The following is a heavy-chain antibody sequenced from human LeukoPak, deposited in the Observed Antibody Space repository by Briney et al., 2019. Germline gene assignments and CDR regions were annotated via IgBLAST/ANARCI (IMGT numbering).Heavy chain of an antibody. V-gene: IGHV3-73*01. CDR1: GFTFSGST. D-gene: IGHD1-26*01. CDR2: IRSKANNYAT. Sequence: PGGSLRLSCAASGFTFSGSTMLWVRQASGRGLEWVGRIRSKANNYATAYATSVKGRFTHSRDDPKNTAYLQMNSLKTDDTAVYYCIRGAASGSYYGFDVWGQGATVTVSS. CDR3: IRGAASGSYYGFDV. J-gene: IGHJ6*02.